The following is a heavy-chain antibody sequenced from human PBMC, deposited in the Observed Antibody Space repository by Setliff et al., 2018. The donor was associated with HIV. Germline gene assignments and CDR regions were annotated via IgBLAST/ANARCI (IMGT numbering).Heavy chain of an antibody. CDR3: GRDGDGYNYNYYYGMDV. CDR1: GGSFNGYS. D-gene: IGHD5-12*01. Sequence: SETLSLTCAVYGGSFNGYSWTWIRQPPGKGLEWIGGINHSGSTNYNPSLKSRVTISVDTSKNQFSLKLSSVTAADTAVYYCGRDGDGYNYNYYYGMDVWGQGTTVTVSS. CDR2: INHSGST. J-gene: IGHJ6*02. V-gene: IGHV4-34*01.